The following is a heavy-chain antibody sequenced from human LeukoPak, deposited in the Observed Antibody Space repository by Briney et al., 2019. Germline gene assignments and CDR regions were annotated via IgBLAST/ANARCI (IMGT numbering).Heavy chain of an antibody. Sequence: SVKVSCKASGGTFSSYAISWVRQAPGQGLEWMGGIIPIFGTADYAQKFQGRVTITADESTSTAYMELSSLRSEDTAVYYCAGVIVVVVAARDYYYGMDVWGQGTTVTVSS. CDR2: IIPIFGTA. J-gene: IGHJ6*02. D-gene: IGHD2-15*01. CDR1: GGTFSSYA. CDR3: AGVIVVVVAARDYYYGMDV. V-gene: IGHV1-69*13.